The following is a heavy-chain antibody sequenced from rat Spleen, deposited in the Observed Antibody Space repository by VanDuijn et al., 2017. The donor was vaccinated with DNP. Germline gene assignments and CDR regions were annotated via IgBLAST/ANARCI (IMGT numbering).Heavy chain of an antibody. J-gene: IGHJ4*01. Sequence: EVQLVESGGGLVQPGRSLKLSCAASGFIFNDYALAWVRQAPKKGLEWVATISYDGLRTYYRDSVKGRFTISRDDAKSALYLQMDSLRSEDTATYYCARDNYVTSGAMDAWGQGTSVTVSS. CDR3: ARDNYVTSGAMDA. CDR1: GFIFNDYA. D-gene: IGHD1-11*01. V-gene: IGHV5-7*01. CDR2: ISYDGLRT.